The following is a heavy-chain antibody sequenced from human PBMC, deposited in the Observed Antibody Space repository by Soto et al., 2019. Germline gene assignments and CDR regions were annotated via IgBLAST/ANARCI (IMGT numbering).Heavy chain of an antibody. CDR3: ARDLDGSGSYYTGY. D-gene: IGHD3-10*01. CDR2: TSTYNSNK. Sequence: QVHLVQSGVEVKKPGASVKVSCKNSGYTFTSAGISWVRQAPGQGREWMGWTSTYNSNKKYAQTLQDRVTMTTDTYTSTAYMELRSLTSYDTAVYYCARDLDGSGSYYTGYWGQGTLVTVSA. V-gene: IGHV1-18*01. CDR1: GYTFTSAG. J-gene: IGHJ4*02.